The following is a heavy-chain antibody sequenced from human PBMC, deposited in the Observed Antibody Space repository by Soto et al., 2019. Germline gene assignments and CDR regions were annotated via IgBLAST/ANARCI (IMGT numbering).Heavy chain of an antibody. V-gene: IGHV1-2*04. Sequence: ASVKVSCKASGYTFTGYYMHWGRQAPGQGLEWMGWINPNSGGTNYAQKFQGWVTMTRDTSISTAYMELSRLRSDDTAVYYCARDYYGSGSYWIPDYYYGMDVWGQGTTVTVSS. D-gene: IGHD3-10*01. J-gene: IGHJ6*02. CDR2: INPNSGGT. CDR3: ARDYYGSGSYWIPDYYYGMDV. CDR1: GYTFTGYY.